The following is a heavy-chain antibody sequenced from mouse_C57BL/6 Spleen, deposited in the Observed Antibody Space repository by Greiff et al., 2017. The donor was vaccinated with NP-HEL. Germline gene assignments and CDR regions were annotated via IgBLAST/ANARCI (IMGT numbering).Heavy chain of an antibody. CDR3: AVLWGKGDWYFDV. CDR2: IDPEDGET. Sequence: LVESGAKLVKPGASVKLSCTASGFNIKDYYMPWVKQRTEQGLEWIGRIDPEDGETKYAPKFQGKATITADTSSNTAYLQLSSLTSEDTAVYYCAVLWGKGDWYFDVWGTGTTVTVSS. D-gene: IGHD1-1*02. V-gene: IGHV14-2*01. J-gene: IGHJ1*03. CDR1: GFNIKDYY.